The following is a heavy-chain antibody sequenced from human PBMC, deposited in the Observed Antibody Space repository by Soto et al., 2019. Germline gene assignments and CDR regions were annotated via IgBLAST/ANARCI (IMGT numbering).Heavy chain of an antibody. J-gene: IGHJ4*02. CDR3: ARDPMGATPGENFDY. V-gene: IGHV1-69*01. D-gene: IGHD1-26*01. Sequence: QVQLVQSGAQVKKPGSSVKVSCKASGGTFSSYAISWVRQAPGQGLERMGGIIPIFGTANYAQKFQGRVTITADESTSTAYMELSSLRSEDTAVYYCARDPMGATPGENFDYWGQGTLVTVSS. CDR1: GGTFSSYA. CDR2: IIPIFGTA.